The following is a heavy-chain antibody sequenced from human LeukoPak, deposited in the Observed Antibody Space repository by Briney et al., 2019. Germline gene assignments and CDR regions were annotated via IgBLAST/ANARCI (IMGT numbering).Heavy chain of an antibody. CDR3: ARHIYGDYLNWFDP. CDR1: GYSISSGYY. J-gene: IGHJ5*02. Sequence: PSETLSLTCTVSGYSISSGYYWGWIRQPPGKGLEWIGYIYYSGSTNYNPSLKSRVTISVDTSKNQFSLKLSSVTAADTAVYYCARHIYGDYLNWFDPWGQGTLVTVSS. D-gene: IGHD4-17*01. V-gene: IGHV4-38-2*02. CDR2: IYYSGST.